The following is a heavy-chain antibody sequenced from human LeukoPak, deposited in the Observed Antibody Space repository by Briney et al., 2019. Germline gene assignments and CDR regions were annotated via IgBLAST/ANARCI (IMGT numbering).Heavy chain of an antibody. CDR3: ATGGHSYGYWNGFDP. Sequence: PSETLSLTCNISGGSISNYYWSWIRQPPREGLEWIGYIFYSGSTNYNPSLKSRVTISIDTSKNQFSLKLSSVTAADTAVYYCATGGHSYGYWNGFDPWGQGTLVTVSS. D-gene: IGHD5-18*01. CDR2: IFYSGST. CDR1: GGSISNYY. J-gene: IGHJ5*02. V-gene: IGHV4-59*01.